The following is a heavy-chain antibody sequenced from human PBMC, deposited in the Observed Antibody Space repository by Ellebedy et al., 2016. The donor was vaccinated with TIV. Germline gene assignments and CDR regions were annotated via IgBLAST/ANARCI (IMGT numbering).Heavy chain of an antibody. Sequence: GGSLRLSCAVSGFSFNSYWMIWVRQAPGKGLEWVANMRQDGTQKNYGDSVKGRFTISRDNSKNTLFLQMNSLRAEDTAVYYCARGSSGRTNAFDIWGQGTMVTVSS. D-gene: IGHD6-19*01. CDR3: ARGSSGRTNAFDI. J-gene: IGHJ3*02. CDR2: MRQDGTQK. CDR1: GFSFNSYW. V-gene: IGHV3-7*03.